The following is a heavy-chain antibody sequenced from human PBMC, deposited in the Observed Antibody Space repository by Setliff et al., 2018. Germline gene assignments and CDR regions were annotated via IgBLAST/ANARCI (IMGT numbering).Heavy chain of an antibody. D-gene: IGHD3-22*01. CDR1: GYTLSKYY. CDR3: AIIRPDSSGYYWIFDY. V-gene: IGHV1-46*01. J-gene: IGHJ4*02. CDR2: INPSGGLT. Sequence: ASVKVSCKASGYTLSKYYMHWVRQAPGQGLEWMGIINPSGGLTKYAQKFQGRVTMTRDTSTSTVYVELSSLRSEDTAVYYCAIIRPDSSGYYWIFDYWGQGTLVTVSS.